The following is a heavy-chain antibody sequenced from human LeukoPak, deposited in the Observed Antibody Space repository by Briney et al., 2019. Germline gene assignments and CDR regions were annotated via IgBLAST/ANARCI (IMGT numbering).Heavy chain of an antibody. Sequence: SETLSLTCAFSGGSIRSGSHYWAWIRQPPGKGLEWIGSIYYSGSTYYNRSLENRVTISIDTSKNHFSLKLSSLSAADTSVYYCAKRDDSGGNLVDLWGQGTLVTVS. D-gene: IGHD3-22*01. CDR2: IYYSGST. CDR1: GGSIRSGSHY. CDR3: AKRDDSGGNLVDL. V-gene: IGHV4-39*02. J-gene: IGHJ4*02.